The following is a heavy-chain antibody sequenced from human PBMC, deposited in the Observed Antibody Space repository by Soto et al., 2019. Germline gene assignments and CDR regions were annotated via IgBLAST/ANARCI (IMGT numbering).Heavy chain of an antibody. Sequence: SETLSLTCTVSGGSISSGDYYWSWIRQPPGKGLEWIGYIYYSGSTYYNPSLKSRVTISVDTSKNQFSLKLSSVTAADTAVYYCARDSAAPLTFDYWGQGTLVTVS. CDR2: IYYSGST. D-gene: IGHD6-25*01. J-gene: IGHJ4*02. V-gene: IGHV4-30-4*01. CDR1: GGSISSGDYY. CDR3: ARDSAAPLTFDY.